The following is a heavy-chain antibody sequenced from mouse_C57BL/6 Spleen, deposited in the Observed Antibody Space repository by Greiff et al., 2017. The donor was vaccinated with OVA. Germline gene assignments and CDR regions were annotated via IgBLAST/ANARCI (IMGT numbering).Heavy chain of an antibody. CDR3: ARGTTTVVATTGTSFAY. V-gene: IGHV1-26*01. Sequence: EVQLQQSGPELVKPGASVKISCKASGYTFTDYYMNWVKQSHGKSLEWIGDINPNNGGTSYNQKFKGKATLTVDKSSSTAYMELRSLTSEDSAVYYCARGTTTVVATTGTSFAYWGQGTLVTVSA. J-gene: IGHJ3*01. D-gene: IGHD1-1*01. CDR2: INPNNGGT. CDR1: GYTFTDYY.